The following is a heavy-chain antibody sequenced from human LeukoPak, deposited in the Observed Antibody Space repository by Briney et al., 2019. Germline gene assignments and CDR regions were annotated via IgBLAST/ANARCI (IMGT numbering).Heavy chain of an antibody. CDR2: MKEDGTET. Sequence: GGSLRLSCAASGFTFSSYWMSWVRQAPGKGLEWVANMKEDGTETYSVDSVRGRFTISRDNAKNSLYLQMTSLRAEDTAVYFCARDDSIGYLYFDYWGQGTLVSVSS. J-gene: IGHJ4*02. D-gene: IGHD3-22*01. CDR3: ARDDSIGYLYFDY. CDR1: GFTFSSYW. V-gene: IGHV3-7*01.